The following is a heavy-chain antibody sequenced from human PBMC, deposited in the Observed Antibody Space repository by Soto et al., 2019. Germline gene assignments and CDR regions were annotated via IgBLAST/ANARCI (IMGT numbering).Heavy chain of an antibody. CDR2: ISSSSSYI. V-gene: IGHV3-21*01. CDR3: ARELPYGDHGPIDY. D-gene: IGHD4-17*01. J-gene: IGHJ4*02. CDR1: GFTFSSYS. Sequence: EVKLVESGGGLVKPGGSLRLSCAASGFTFSSYSMNWVRQAPGKGLEWVSSISSSSSYIYYADSVKDRFTISRDTAKNSLYLQMNSLRAEATAVYYWARELPYGDHGPIDYWGQGTLVTVSS.